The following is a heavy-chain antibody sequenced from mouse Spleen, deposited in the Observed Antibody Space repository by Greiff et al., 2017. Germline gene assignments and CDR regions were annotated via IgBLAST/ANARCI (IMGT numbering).Heavy chain of an antibody. V-gene: IGHV1-15*01. D-gene: IGHD2-4*01. J-gene: IGHJ2*01. Sequence: VQLQQSGAELVRPGASVTLSCKASGYTFTDYEMHWVKQTPVHGLEWIGAIDPETGGTAYNQKFKGKATITADTSSNTAYLQLSSLTSEDTAVYYCTLPMITNFDYWGQGTTLTVSS. CDR1: GYTFTDYE. CDR3: TLPMITNFDY. CDR2: IDPETGGT.